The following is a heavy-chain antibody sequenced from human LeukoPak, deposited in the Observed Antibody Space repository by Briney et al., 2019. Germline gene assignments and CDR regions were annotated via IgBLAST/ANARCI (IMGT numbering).Heavy chain of an antibody. CDR2: IIPIFGTA. CDR1: GGTFSSYA. Sequence: SVKVSCKASGGTFSSYAISWVRQAPGQGLEWTGGIIPIFGTANYAQKFQGRVTITADESTSTAYMELRSLRSDDTAVYYCARDGSTVDTAMDIDYWGQGTLVTVSS. V-gene: IGHV1-69*13. CDR3: ARDGSTVDTAMDIDY. D-gene: IGHD5-18*01. J-gene: IGHJ4*02.